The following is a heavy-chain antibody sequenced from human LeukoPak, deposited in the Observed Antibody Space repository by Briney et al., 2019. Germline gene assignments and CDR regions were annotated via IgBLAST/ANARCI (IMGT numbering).Heavy chain of an antibody. Sequence: GGSLRLSCAASGFTFSSYSMNWVRQAPGKGLEWVSSISSSSSYIYYADSVKGRFTISRDNAKNSLYLQMNSLRAEDTAVYYCARDRGTLDAFDIWAKGQWSPSLQ. D-gene: IGHD1-1*01. CDR3: ARDRGTLDAFDI. CDR2: ISSSSSYI. J-gene: IGHJ3*02. CDR1: GFTFSSYS. V-gene: IGHV3-21*01.